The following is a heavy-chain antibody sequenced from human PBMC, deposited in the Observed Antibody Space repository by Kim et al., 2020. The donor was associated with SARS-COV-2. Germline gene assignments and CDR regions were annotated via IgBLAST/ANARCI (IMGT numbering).Heavy chain of an antibody. J-gene: IGHJ6*01. V-gene: IGHV3-9*01. CDR3: EKVGDVAVVSGPAYYFYG. CDR1: GFTFDDHA. CDR2: ISGNTSSK. D-gene: IGHD2-15*01. Sequence: GGSLRLSCAASGFTFDDHAMHWVRQAPGKGLEWVSRISGNTSSKGYADSVKGRFTISRDNAKKTLYLQMNSLRAEDTALYYCEKVGDVAVVSGPAYYFYG.